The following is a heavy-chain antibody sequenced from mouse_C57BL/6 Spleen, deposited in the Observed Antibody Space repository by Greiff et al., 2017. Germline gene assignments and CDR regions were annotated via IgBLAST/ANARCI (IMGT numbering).Heavy chain of an antibody. Sequence: EVNVVESGGGLVKPGGSLKLSCAASGFTFSDYGMHWVRQAPEKGLAWVAYISSGSSTIYYADTVKGRFTISRDNAKNTLFLQMTSLRSEDTAMYYCATDDYGYFDVWGTGTTVTVSS. J-gene: IGHJ1*03. CDR3: ATDDYGYFDV. CDR2: ISSGSSTI. V-gene: IGHV5-17*01. D-gene: IGHD2-3*01. CDR1: GFTFSDYG.